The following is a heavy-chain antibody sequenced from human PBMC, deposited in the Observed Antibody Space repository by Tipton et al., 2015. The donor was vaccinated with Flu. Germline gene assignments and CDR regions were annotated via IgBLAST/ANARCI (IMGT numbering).Heavy chain of an antibody. J-gene: IGHJ2*01. D-gene: IGHD3-22*01. V-gene: IGHV4-38-2*01. CDR3: ARTAENYYYGSGGSSLAAGWYFDL. CDR2: ICPGSP. Sequence: TLSLTCSVSGGSIGSPYCWGWVRQPPGKGLEWIGNICPGSPYYNPSLRNRLTISVDTSKQQFSLKLSSVTAADTAVYFCARTAENYYYGSGGSSLAAGWYFDLWGRGTLVTVSS. CDR1: GGSIGSPYC.